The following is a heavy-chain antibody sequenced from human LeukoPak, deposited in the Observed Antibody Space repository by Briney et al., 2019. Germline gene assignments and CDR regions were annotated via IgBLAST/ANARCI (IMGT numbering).Heavy chain of an antibody. D-gene: IGHD5-18*01. CDR3: TTAAGYNYGQY. J-gene: IGHJ4*02. Sequence: GGSLRLSCAASGFTFSTSWMSWVRQVPGKGLEWVANIKKDGSESYYVDSVKGRFTISRDNAKNSLYLQMNSLRAEDTAMYYCTTAAGYNYGQYWGQGTLVTVSS. V-gene: IGHV3-7*03. CDR2: IKKDGSES. CDR1: GFTFSTSW.